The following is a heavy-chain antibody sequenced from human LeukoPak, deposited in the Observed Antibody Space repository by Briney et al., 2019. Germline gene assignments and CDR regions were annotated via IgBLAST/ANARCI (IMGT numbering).Heavy chain of an antibody. Sequence: GGCLTLSCAASGFTCSSYWMSWVRQAAGKGLEWVANIKQDGSEKYYVDSVKGRFTISRDNAKNSLYLQMNSLRAEDTAVYYCARGATILLYDAFDIWGQGAMVTVSS. J-gene: IGHJ3*02. CDR1: GFTCSSYW. D-gene: IGHD3-10*01. V-gene: IGHV3-7*01. CDR2: IKQDGSEK. CDR3: ARGATILLYDAFDI.